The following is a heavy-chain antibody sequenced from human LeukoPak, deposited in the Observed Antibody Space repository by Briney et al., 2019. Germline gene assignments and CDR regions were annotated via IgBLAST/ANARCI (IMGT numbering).Heavy chain of an antibody. V-gene: IGHV4-61*05. Sequence: SETLSLTCTVSGGSISSNSYYWGWIRQPPGKGLEWIGYIYYSGSTNYNPSLKSRVTFSVDTSKNQFSLKLISVTAADTAVYYCARVKGVVTAILDYWGQGTLVTVSS. J-gene: IGHJ4*02. D-gene: IGHD2-21*02. CDR1: GGSISSNSYY. CDR2: IYYSGST. CDR3: ARVKGVVTAILDY.